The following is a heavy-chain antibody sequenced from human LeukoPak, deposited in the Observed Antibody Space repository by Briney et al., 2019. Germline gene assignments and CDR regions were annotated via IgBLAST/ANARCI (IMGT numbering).Heavy chain of an antibody. CDR1: GFTFSSYA. CDR2: ISYDGSNK. CDR3: ARTPVQSSGHDYYYYGMDV. D-gene: IGHD1-14*01. J-gene: IGHJ6*02. V-gene: IGHV3-30*04. Sequence: GGSLRLSCAASGFTFSSYAMHWVRQAPGKGLEWVAVISYDGSNKYYADSVKGRFTISRDNSKNTLYLQMNSLRAEDTAVYYCARTPVQSSGHDYYYYGMDVWGRGTTVTVSS.